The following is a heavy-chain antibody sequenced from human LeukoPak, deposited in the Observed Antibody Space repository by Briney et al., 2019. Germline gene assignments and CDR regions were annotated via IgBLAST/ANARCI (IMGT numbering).Heavy chain of an antibody. J-gene: IGHJ4*02. CDR2: ISYDGSIN. CDR1: GFTFNSYA. Sequence: PGRSLRLSCVASGFTFNSYAVHWVRQAPGKGLEWVAVISYDGSINFYAASVKGRFTISRDNSKNTLYLQMNGLRAEDTALYFCARDRRYCGGGSCYLDYFFDYWGQGTLVTVSS. CDR3: ARDRRYCGGGSCYLDYFFDY. D-gene: IGHD2-15*01. V-gene: IGHV3-30-3*01.